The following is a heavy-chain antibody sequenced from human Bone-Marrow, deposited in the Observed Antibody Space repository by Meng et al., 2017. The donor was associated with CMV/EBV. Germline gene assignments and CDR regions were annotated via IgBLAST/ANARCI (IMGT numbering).Heavy chain of an antibody. V-gene: IGHV3-11*01. Sequence: GESLKISCAASGFTFSDYYMSWIRQAPGKGLEWVSYISSSGSTIYYADSVKGRFTLSRDNAKNSLYLQMNSLRAEDTAVYYCARDGGSQGYCSSTSCWTKYYYYGMDVWGQGTTVTVSS. CDR2: ISSSGSTI. CDR3: ARDGGSQGYCSSTSCWTKYYYYGMDV. CDR1: GFTFSDYY. J-gene: IGHJ6*02. D-gene: IGHD2-2*01.